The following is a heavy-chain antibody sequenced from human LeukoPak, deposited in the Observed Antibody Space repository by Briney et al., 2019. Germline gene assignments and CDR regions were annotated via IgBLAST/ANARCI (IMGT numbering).Heavy chain of an antibody. CDR1: GFTFSRHW. D-gene: IGHD4-17*01. CDR2: INPDGGDK. CDR3: ARLKGTTSVFDY. V-gene: IGHV3-7*03. Sequence: PGGSLRLSCVASGFTFSRHWMTWVRQAPGKGLEWLANINPDGGDKFYLDSVKDRFTMSRDNDWNTLYLQMDSLRADDTAVYYCARLKGTTSVFDYWGQGTLVTVSS. J-gene: IGHJ4*02.